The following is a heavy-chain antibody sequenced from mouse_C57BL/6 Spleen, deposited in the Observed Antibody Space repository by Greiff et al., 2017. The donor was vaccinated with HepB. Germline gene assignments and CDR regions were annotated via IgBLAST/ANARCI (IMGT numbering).Heavy chain of an antibody. Sequence: VKLMESGAELARPGASVKMSCKASGYTFTSYTMHWVKQRPGQGLEWIGYINPSSGYTKYNQKFKDKATLTADKSSSTAYMQLSSLTSEDSAVYYCARSGYSNGDYWGQGTTLTVSS. CDR2: INPSSGYT. CDR1: GYTFTSYT. V-gene: IGHV1-4*01. J-gene: IGHJ2*01. D-gene: IGHD2-5*01. CDR3: ARSGYSNGDY.